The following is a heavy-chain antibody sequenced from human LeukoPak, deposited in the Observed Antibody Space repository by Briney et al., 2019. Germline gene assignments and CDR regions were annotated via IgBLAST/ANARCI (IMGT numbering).Heavy chain of an antibody. CDR3: ARHRTWSYFDP. V-gene: IGHV4-59*08. CDR1: GGSISSYY. J-gene: IGHJ5*02. CDR2: IYYSGST. Sequence: SETLSLTCNVSGGSISSYYWSWIRQPPGKGLEWIGYIYYSGSTNYNPSLKSRVTISVDTSKNQFSLKLSSVTAADTAVYYCARHRTWSYFDPWGQGTLVTVSS. D-gene: IGHD1-26*01.